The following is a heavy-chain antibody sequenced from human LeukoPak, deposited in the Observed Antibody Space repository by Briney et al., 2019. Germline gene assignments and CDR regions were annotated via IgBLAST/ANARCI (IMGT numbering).Heavy chain of an antibody. CDR1: GYTFTGYY. V-gene: IGHV1-2*02. J-gene: IGHJ4*02. CDR2: INPNSGGT. D-gene: IGHD2-21*02. Sequence: ASVKVSCKASGYTFTGYYMHWARQAPGQGLEWMGWINPNSGGTNYAQKFQGRVTMTRDTSISTAYMELSRLRSDDTAVYYCARGGAGVVTAILYYFDYWGQGTLVTVSS. CDR3: ARGGAGVVTAILYYFDY.